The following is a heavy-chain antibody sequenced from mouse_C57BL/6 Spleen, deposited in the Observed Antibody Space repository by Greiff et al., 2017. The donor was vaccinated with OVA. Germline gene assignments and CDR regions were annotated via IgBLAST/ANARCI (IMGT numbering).Heavy chain of an antibody. J-gene: IGHJ1*03. CDR3: ARRGGNYEYFDV. CDR2: IYPSDSET. CDR1: GYTFTSYW. Sequence: QVQLQQSGAELVRPGSSVKLSCKASGYTFTSYWMDWVKQRPGQGLEWIGNIYPSDSETHYNQKFKDKATLTVDKSSSTAYMQLSSLTSEDSAVYYCARRGGNYEYFDVWGTGTTVTVSS. V-gene: IGHV1-61*01. D-gene: IGHD2-1*01.